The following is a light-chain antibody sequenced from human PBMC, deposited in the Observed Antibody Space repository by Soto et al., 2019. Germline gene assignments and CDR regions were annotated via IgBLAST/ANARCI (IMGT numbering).Light chain of an antibody. Sequence: DTPMTQSPSTLSASVGDRVTITCRASQSINSWLAWYQQKPGKAPNLLIHRASTLQSGVPSRFSGSGSGTEFTLTISSLQPDDFATYYCQHYNTYPYTFGQGTKLEIK. V-gene: IGKV1-5*03. CDR2: RAS. CDR3: QHYNTYPYT. J-gene: IGKJ2*01. CDR1: QSINSW.